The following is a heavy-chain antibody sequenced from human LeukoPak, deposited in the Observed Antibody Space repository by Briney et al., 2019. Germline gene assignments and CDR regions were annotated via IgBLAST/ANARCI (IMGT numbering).Heavy chain of an antibody. CDR2: IWYDGSNK. CDR1: GFTFSSYG. D-gene: IGHD4-11*01. V-gene: IGHV3-33*01. CDR3: ASTVSLTTGEDY. J-gene: IGHJ4*02. Sequence: GGSLRLSCAASGFTFSSYGMHWVRQAPGKGLEWVAVIWYDGSNKYYADSVKGRFTISRDNSKNTLYLQMNSLRAEDTAVYYCASTVSLTTGEDYWGQGTLVTVSS.